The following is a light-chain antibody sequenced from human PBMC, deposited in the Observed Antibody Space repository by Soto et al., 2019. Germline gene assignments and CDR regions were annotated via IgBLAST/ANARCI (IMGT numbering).Light chain of an antibody. CDR3: SSYTSSSTNVL. CDR2: DVS. CDR1: SSDVGGYNY. V-gene: IGLV2-14*01. Sequence: QSALTQPASVSGSPGQSITISCTGTSSDVGGYNYVSWYQQHPGKAPKVMISDVSDRPSGVSTRFSGSKSGNTASLTISGLQAEDEADYYCSSYTSSSTNVLFGGGTKVTV. J-gene: IGLJ2*01.